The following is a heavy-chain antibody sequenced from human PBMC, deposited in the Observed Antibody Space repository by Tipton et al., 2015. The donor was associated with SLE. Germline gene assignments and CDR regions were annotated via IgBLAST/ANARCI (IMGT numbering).Heavy chain of an antibody. CDR3: ARVRSNFDY. V-gene: IGHV3-30*03. CDR1: RFTFSDYY. J-gene: IGHJ4*02. CDR2: IQFDGNNK. Sequence: SLRLSCAASRFTFSDYYMSWIRQAPGRGLEWVAFIQFDGNNKYYADSVKGRFTISGDNSKNTLYLQMSRLRAEDTAVYYCARVRSNFDYWGKGTLVTVSS.